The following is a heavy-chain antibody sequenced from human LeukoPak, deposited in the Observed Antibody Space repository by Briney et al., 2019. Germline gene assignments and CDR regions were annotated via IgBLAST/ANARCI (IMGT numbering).Heavy chain of an antibody. Sequence: ASVKISCKSSGYTFSDYYIHWVRQAPGGGLQWLGRVDPEDAKAVYSENLQGRVTITADSFSDSTYMFLSSLPSEDTAFYYCATSGRSSLAFDVWGQGTVVTVSS. CDR2: VDPEDAKA. D-gene: IGHD3-10*01. CDR1: GYTFSDYY. CDR3: ATSGRSSLAFDV. J-gene: IGHJ3*01. V-gene: IGHV1-69-2*01.